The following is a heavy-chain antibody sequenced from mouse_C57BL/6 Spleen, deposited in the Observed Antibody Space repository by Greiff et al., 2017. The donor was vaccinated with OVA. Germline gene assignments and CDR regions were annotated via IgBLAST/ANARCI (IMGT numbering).Heavy chain of an antibody. D-gene: IGHD2-4*01. J-gene: IGHJ4*01. CDR1: GYTFTSYW. Sequence: VQVVESGTELVKPGASVKLSCKASGYTFTSYWMHWVKQRPGQGLEWIGNINPSNGGTNYNEKFKSKATLTVDKSSSTAYMQLSSLTSEDSAVYYCARWYDYDDAMDYWGQGTSVTVSS. CDR2: INPSNGGT. CDR3: ARWYDYDDAMDY. V-gene: IGHV1-53*01.